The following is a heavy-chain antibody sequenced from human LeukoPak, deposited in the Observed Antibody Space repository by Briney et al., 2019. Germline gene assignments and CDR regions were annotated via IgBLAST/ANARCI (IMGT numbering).Heavy chain of an antibody. J-gene: IGHJ3*02. CDR3: ARHSAGKNAFDI. CDR1: GGSISSGSYY. Sequence: SETLSLTCTVSGGSISSGSYYWSWIGQPAGKGLEWIGRIYTSGSTNYNPSLKSRVTISVDTSKNQFSLKLSSVTAADTAVYYCARHSAGKNAFDIWGQGTMVTVSS. CDR2: IYTSGST. V-gene: IGHV4-61*02.